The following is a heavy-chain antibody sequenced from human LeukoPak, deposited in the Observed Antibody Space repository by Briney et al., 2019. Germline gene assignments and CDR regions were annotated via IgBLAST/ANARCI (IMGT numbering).Heavy chain of an antibody. J-gene: IGHJ3*02. CDR1: GGTFSSYA. V-gene: IGHV1-69*05. CDR2: IIPIFGTA. CDR3: ASLPDGYSYGYHDAFDI. D-gene: IGHD5-18*01. Sequence: SVTVSCKASGGTFSSYAISWVRQAPGQGLEWMGGIIPIFGTANYAQKFQGRDTITTDESTSTAYMELSSLRSEDTAVYYCASLPDGYSYGYHDAFDIWGQGTMVTVSS.